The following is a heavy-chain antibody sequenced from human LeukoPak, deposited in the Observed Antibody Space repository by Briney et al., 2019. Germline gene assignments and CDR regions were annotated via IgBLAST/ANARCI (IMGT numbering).Heavy chain of an antibody. CDR3: VRLHPGYSSGWLDY. D-gene: IGHD6-19*01. CDR1: GGSISSSSYY. Sequence: PSETLSLTCTVSGGSISSSSYYWGWIRQPPGKGLEWIGSIYYSGSTYYNPSLKSRVTISVDTSKNQFSLKLSSVTAADTAVYYCVRLHPGYSSGWLDYWGQGTLVTVSS. CDR2: IYYSGST. V-gene: IGHV4-39*01. J-gene: IGHJ4*02.